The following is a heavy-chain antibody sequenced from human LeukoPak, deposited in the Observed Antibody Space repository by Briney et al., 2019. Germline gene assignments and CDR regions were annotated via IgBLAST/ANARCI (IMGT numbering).Heavy chain of an antibody. D-gene: IGHD2-2*01. CDR2: IYTSGST. V-gene: IGHV4-61*02. CDR3: AREIVVVPAALKFYYMDV. J-gene: IGHJ6*03. CDR1: GGSISSGSYY. Sequence: SETLSLTCTVSGGSISSGSYYWSWIRQPAGKGLEWIGRIYTSGSTNYNPSLKSRVTISVDTSKNQFSLKLSSVTAADTAVYYCAREIVVVPAALKFYYMDVWGKGTTVTISS.